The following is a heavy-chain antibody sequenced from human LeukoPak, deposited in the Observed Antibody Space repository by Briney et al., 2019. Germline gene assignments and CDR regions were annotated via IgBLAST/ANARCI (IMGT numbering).Heavy chain of an antibody. Sequence: GGSLRLSCAASGFTVSSNYMTWVRQAPGKGLEWVSVIYSGGSTYYADSVKGRFTISRDNSKNTLYLQMNSLRAEDTAVYYCAGTIVGKWAIDYWGQGTLVTVSS. CDR2: IYSGGST. CDR3: AGTIVGKWAIDY. J-gene: IGHJ4*02. V-gene: IGHV3-53*01. D-gene: IGHD3-22*01. CDR1: GFTVSSNY.